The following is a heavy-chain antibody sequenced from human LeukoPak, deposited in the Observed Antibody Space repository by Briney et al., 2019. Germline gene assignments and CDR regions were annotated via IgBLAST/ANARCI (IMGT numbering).Heavy chain of an antibody. Sequence: GGSLRLSCVASGFTFRSYAMYWVRQAPGKGLEWVAVTSSDGSNKNYANSVKGRFTVSRDNSKSTLYLQMNSLRVEDTALYYCARDRQLDLWGQGTLVTVSS. J-gene: IGHJ5*02. D-gene: IGHD6-13*01. CDR3: ARDRQLDL. CDR2: TSSDGSNK. CDR1: GFTFRSYA. V-gene: IGHV3-30*04.